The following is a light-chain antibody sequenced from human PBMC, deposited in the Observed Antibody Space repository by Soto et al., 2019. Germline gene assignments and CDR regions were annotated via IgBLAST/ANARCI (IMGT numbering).Light chain of an antibody. CDR1: SGHSSYA. Sequence: QPVLTQSPSASASLGASVKLTCTLTSGHSSYAIAWHQQQPEKGPRYLMKLDSDGSHTKGDAIPDRFSGSSSGAERYLTISVLQSEDEADYYCQPWGTGIHVVFGGGTKLTVL. J-gene: IGLJ2*01. V-gene: IGLV4-69*01. CDR3: QPWGTGIHVV. CDR2: LDSDGSH.